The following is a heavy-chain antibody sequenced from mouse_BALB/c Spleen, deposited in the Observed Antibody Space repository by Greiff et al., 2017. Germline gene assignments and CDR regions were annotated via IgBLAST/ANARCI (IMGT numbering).Heavy chain of an antibody. CDR2: ISSGGST. V-gene: IGHV5-6-5*01. CDR3: ARGRDYYGSSYDAMDY. J-gene: IGHJ4*01. CDR1: GFTFSSYA. D-gene: IGHD1-1*01. Sequence: EVQLVESGGGLVKPGGSLKLSCAASGFTFSSYAMSWVRQTPEKRLEWVASISSGGSTYYPDSVKGRFTISRDNARNILYLQMSSLRSEDTAMYYCARGRDYYGSSYDAMDYWGQGTSVTVSS.